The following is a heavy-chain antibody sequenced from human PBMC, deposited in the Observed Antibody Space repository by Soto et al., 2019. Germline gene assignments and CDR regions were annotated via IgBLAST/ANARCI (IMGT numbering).Heavy chain of an antibody. CDR3: ARVAPDLTGNFDY. Sequence: PSETLSLTCTVSGGSICSGGYYWSWIRQHPGKGLEWIGYIYYSGSTYYNPSLKSRVTISVDTSKNQFSLKLSSVTAADTAVYYCARVAPDLTGNFDYWGQGTLVTASS. CDR2: IYYSGST. V-gene: IGHV4-31*03. J-gene: IGHJ4*02. CDR1: GGSICSGGYY. D-gene: IGHD3-10*01.